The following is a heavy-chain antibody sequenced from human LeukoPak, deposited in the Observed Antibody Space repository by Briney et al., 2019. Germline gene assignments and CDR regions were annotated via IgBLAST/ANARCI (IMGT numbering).Heavy chain of an antibody. CDR3: AKDEDGGGFGEGYYGMDV. Sequence: PGGSLRLSCAASGFTFSSYGMHWVRQAPGKGLEGVAVISYDGSNKYYADSVKGRFTISRDNSKNTLYLQMNSLRAEDTAVYYCAKDEDGGGFGEGYYGMDVWGKGTTVTVSS. V-gene: IGHV3-30*18. CDR1: GFTFSSYG. D-gene: IGHD3-10*01. J-gene: IGHJ6*04. CDR2: ISYDGSNK.